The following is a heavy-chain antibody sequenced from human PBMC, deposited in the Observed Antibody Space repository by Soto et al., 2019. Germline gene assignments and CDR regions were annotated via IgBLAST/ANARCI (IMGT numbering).Heavy chain of an antibody. Sequence: GGSLRLSCAASGFTVSSNYMSWVRQAPGKGLEWVSVIYSGGSTYYADSVKGRFTISRDNSKNTLYLQMNSLRAEDTAVYYCARDRYDFWSGYPYGMDVWGQGTTVTVSS. D-gene: IGHD3-3*01. J-gene: IGHJ6*02. CDR1: GFTVSSNY. V-gene: IGHV3-66*01. CDR3: ARDRYDFWSGYPYGMDV. CDR2: IYSGGST.